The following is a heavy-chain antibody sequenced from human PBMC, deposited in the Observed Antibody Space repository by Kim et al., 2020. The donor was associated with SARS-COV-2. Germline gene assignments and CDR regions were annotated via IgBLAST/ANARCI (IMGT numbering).Heavy chain of an antibody. J-gene: IGHJ2*01. V-gene: IGHV4-39*01. D-gene: IGHD6-13*01. Sequence: SETLSLTCTVSGGSISSSSYYWGWIRQPPGKGLEWIGSIYYSGITYYNPSLKSRVTISVDTSKNQFSLKLSSVTAADTAVYYCARLLAAAEWYFDLWGRGTLDTVSS. CDR1: GGSISSSSYY. CDR3: ARLLAAAEWYFDL. CDR2: IYYSGIT.